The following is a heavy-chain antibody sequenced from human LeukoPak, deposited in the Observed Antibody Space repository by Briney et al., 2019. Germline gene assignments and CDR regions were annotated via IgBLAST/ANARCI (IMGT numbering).Heavy chain of an antibody. D-gene: IGHD2-15*01. J-gene: IGHJ5*01. CDR3: ARHRKDIGFDS. Sequence: GESLKISCKGSGYSFISYWIGWVRQMPGKGLEWMGIIYPDDSDTRYSPSFQGQVTISADKSISTAYLQWSSLKASDTAMYYCARHRKDIGFDSWGHGTLVTVSS. V-gene: IGHV5-51*01. CDR1: GYSFISYW. CDR2: IYPDDSDT.